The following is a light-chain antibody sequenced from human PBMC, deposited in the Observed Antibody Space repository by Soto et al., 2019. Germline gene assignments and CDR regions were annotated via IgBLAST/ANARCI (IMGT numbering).Light chain of an antibody. J-gene: IGLJ3*02. CDR3: SSYAASNNFYFV. V-gene: IGLV2-8*01. CDR1: SSDVGGYNY. CDR2: EVT. Sequence: QSVLTQPPSASGSPGQSVTISCTGTSSDVGGYNYVSWYQQYPGRAPKLMIYEVTKRPSGVTDRFSGSKSGNTASLTVAGLLAEYEADYYCSSYAASNNFYFVFGGGTKVTVL.